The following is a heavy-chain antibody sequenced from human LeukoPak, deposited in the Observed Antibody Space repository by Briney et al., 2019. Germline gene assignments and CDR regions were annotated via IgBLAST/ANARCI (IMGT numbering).Heavy chain of an antibody. CDR2: ISSSSSTI. J-gene: IGHJ5*02. V-gene: IGHV3-48*01. D-gene: IGHD6-13*01. CDR3: ARRAAAGTGTINWFDP. CDR1: GFTFSSYS. Sequence: GGSLRLSCAASGFTFSSYSMNWVRQAPGKGLEWVSYISSSSSTIYYADSVKGRFTISRDNAKNSLYLQMSSLRAEDTAVYYCARRAAAGTGTINWFDPWGQGTLVTVSS.